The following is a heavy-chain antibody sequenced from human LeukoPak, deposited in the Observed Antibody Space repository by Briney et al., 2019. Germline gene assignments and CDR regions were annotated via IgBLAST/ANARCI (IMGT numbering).Heavy chain of an antibody. D-gene: IGHD4-17*01. CDR3: ARATVTRWFDP. CDR1: GFTFNNYA. Sequence: GGSLRLSCAASGFTFNNYAMHWVRQSPGKGLEWVAVISHDGSNEYYADSVKGRFTISRDNSKNTLYLQMNSLRAEDTAVYYCARATVTRWFDPWGQGTLVTVSS. CDR2: ISHDGSNE. V-gene: IGHV3-30-3*01. J-gene: IGHJ5*02.